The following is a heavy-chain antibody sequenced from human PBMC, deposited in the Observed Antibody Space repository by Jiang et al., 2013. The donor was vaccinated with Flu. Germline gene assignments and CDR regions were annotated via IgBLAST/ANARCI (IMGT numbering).Heavy chain of an antibody. D-gene: IGHD3-22*01. CDR3: ARGKMIVVVHTEGYFFDY. J-gene: IGHJ4*02. Sequence: GPGLVKPSETLSLTCAVSGGSFSSADHYWGWIRQPPGKGLEWIGSIHHSGRTYFNPSLKSRVTISLDTSKNQFSLRVKSVTAADTAAYYCARGKMIVVVHTEGYFFDYWGQGVLVTVSS. CDR1: GGSFSSADHY. CDR2: IHHSGRT. V-gene: IGHV4-39*07.